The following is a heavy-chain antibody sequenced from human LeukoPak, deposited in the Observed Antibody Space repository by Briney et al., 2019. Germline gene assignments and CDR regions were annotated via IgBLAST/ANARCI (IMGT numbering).Heavy chain of an antibody. D-gene: IGHD2-15*01. J-gene: IGHJ6*03. CDR2: ISSTGGTT. CDR3: AKNGDRGAYCTGGTCYPYFYYYMDV. Sequence: GGSLRLSCAASGITFSSYGMSWVRQAPGKGLEWVSSISSTGGTTYYAGSVKGRFTISRDNSKNTLYLQMNSLRAEDTAIYYCAKNGDRGAYCTGGTCYPYFYYYMDVWGKGTTVTI. CDR1: GITFSSYG. V-gene: IGHV3-23*01.